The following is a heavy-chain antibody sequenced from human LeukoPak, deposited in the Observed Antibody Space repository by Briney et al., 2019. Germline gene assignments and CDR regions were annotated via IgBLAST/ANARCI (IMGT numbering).Heavy chain of an antibody. J-gene: IGHJ3*02. V-gene: IGHV3-53*01. CDR2: IYSGGST. CDR1: GFTLSSNY. D-gene: IGHD3-3*01. Sequence: GGSLRLSCAASGFTLSSNYMSWVRQAPGKGLEWASVIYSGGSTYYADSVKGRFTISRDNSKNTLYLQMNSLRAEDTAVYYCARSEVRFLEWLPSNDAFDIWGQGTMVTVSS. CDR3: ARSEVRFLEWLPSNDAFDI.